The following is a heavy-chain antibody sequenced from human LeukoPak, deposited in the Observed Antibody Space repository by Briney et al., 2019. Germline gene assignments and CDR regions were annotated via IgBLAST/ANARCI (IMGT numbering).Heavy chain of an antibody. V-gene: IGHV4-59*01. CDR2: IYYSGST. CDR3: ARDLGYSRSNNWFDP. Sequence: SETLSPTCPVSGGSISSYYWSWIRQPPGEGLEWIGYIYYSGSTNYNPSLKSRVTISVDTSKNQFSLKLSSVTAADTAVYYCARDLGYSRSNNWFDPWGQGTLVTVSS. CDR1: GGSISSYY. J-gene: IGHJ5*02. D-gene: IGHD6-13*01.